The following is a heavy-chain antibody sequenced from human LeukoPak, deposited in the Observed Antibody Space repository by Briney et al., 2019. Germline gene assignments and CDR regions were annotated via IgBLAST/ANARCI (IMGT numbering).Heavy chain of an antibody. V-gene: IGHV1-2*02. J-gene: IGHJ4*02. CDR1: GYTFTAYY. CDR3: ARGLLSTFYYVSGTYYNLPDFDY. Sequence: ASVKVSCKASGYTFTAYYMHWVRQAPGQGLEWMGCINPNSGDTDYAQKFQGRVTMTRDTSISTAYMELTRLRSDDTAVYYCARGLLSTFYYVSGTYYNLPDFDYWGQATLITVSS. CDR2: INPNSGDT. D-gene: IGHD3-10*01.